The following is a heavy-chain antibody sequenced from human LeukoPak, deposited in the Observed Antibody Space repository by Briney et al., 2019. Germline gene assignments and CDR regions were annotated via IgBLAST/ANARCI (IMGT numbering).Heavy chain of an antibody. CDR3: ARMGSAHYTPRDDIDF. J-gene: IGHJ3*01. V-gene: IGHV4-39*07. CDR2: IYYSGST. CDR1: GGSISSSSYY. Sequence: PSETLSLTCTVSGGSISSSSYYWGWIRQPPGKGLEWIGSIYYSGSTYYNPSLKSRVTISVDTSKNQFSLKLSSVTAADTAVYYCARMGSAHYTPRDDIDFWGQGTMVTVSS. D-gene: IGHD3-22*01.